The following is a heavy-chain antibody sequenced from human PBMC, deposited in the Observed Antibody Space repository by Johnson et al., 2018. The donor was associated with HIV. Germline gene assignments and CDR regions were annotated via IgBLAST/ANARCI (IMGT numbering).Heavy chain of an antibody. CDR3: AKVRQLWELNGAFDI. Sequence: QLVESGGVVVQPGGSLRLSCAASGFTFDDYAMHWVRQAPGKGLEWVSLISWDGGSTYYADSVKGRFTISRDNSKNYLYLQMNSLRAEDTALDYCAKVRQLWELNGAFDIWGQGTMVTVSS. CDR1: GFTFDDYA. D-gene: IGHD5-18*01. J-gene: IGHJ3*02. CDR2: ISWDGGST. V-gene: IGHV3-43D*03.